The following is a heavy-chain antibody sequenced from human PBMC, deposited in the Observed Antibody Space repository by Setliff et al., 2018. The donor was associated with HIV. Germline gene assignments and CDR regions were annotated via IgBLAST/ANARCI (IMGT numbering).Heavy chain of an antibody. CDR2: INPDSGGT. CDR1: GYTFTGYY. Sequence: GASVKVSCKASGYTFTGYYTHWVRQAPGQGLEWMGWINPDSGGTNLAQKFLGRVTLTRDTSISTAYMELSRLRSDDTAVYYCARNVPGILPRWVGFDPWGQGTLVTVSS. V-gene: IGHV1-2*02. CDR3: ARNVPGILPRWVGFDP. D-gene: IGHD1-20*01. J-gene: IGHJ5*02.